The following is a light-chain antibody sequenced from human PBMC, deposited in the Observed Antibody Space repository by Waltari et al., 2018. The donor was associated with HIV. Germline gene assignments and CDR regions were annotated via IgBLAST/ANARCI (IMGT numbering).Light chain of an antibody. V-gene: IGLV3-19*01. CDR3: DSRDSGGNNLV. Sequence: SSALPQDPAVSVALGQTVTITCQGNHLSKYYASWYPQKPGQAPILPIYGKNNRPSGIPDRFSGSSSGNTASLTITGTQAEDEADYYCDSRDSGGNNLVFGGGTKLTVL. CDR2: GKN. J-gene: IGLJ2*01. CDR1: HLSKYY.